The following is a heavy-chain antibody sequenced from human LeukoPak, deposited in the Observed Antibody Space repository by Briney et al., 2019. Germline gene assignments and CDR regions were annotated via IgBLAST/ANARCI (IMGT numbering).Heavy chain of an antibody. Sequence: PGGSLRLSCAASGFTFDDYAMHWVRQAPGKGLEWVSGISWNSGSIGYADSVKGRFTISRDNAKNSLYLQMNSLRAEDTALYYCAKGYSYGYHTHFDYWGQGTLVTVSS. D-gene: IGHD5-18*01. V-gene: IGHV3-9*01. J-gene: IGHJ4*02. CDR1: GFTFDDYA. CDR3: AKGYSYGYHTHFDY. CDR2: ISWNSGSI.